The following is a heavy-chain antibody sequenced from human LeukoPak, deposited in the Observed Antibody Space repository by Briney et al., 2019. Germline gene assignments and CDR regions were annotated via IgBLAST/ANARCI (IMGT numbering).Heavy chain of an antibody. V-gene: IGHV1-46*01. CDR1: GYTFTSNY. CDR2: IYPRDGST. Sequence: ASVKVSCKASGYTFTSNYIHWVRQAPGQGLEWMGMIYPRDGSTSYAQKLQGRVTMTTDTSTSTAYMELRSLRSDDTAVYYCARDGDSSGYYYGLPTNFDYWGQGTLVTVSS. J-gene: IGHJ4*02. CDR3: ARDGDSSGYYYGLPTNFDY. D-gene: IGHD3-22*01.